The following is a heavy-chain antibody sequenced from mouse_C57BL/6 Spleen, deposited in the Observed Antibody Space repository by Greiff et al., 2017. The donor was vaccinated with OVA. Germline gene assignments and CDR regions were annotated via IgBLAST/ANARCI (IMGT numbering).Heavy chain of an antibody. CDR3: ARSGSYYYGSSEGYWYFDV. CDR1: GYTFTDPT. V-gene: IGHV1-78*01. Sequence: QVQLQQSDAELVKPGASVQISCKVSGYTFTDPTIHWMKQRPEQGLAWIGYIYPRDGSTKYNEKFKGKATFTADKSSRTAYIQLNSLTSEDSAVYFCARSGSYYYGSSEGYWYFDVWGTGTTVTVSS. J-gene: IGHJ1*03. CDR2: IYPRDGST. D-gene: IGHD1-1*01.